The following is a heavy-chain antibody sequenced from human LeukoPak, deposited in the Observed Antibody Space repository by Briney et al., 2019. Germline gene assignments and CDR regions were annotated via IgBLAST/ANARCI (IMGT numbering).Heavy chain of an antibody. D-gene: IGHD1-26*01. V-gene: IGHV3-53*01. CDR3: ARDLREHGVFDI. Sequence: GGSLRLSCAASGFTVSSNYMSWVRQAPGKGLEWVSEIYSGGSTYYAASVKGRFSISRDNSKDTVFLQMSSLRAEDTAIYYCARDLREHGVFDIWGQGTMVTVSS. CDR1: GFTVSSNY. J-gene: IGHJ3*02. CDR2: IYSGGST.